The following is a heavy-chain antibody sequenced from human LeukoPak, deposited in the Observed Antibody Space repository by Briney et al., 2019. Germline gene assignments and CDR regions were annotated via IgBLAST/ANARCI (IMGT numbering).Heavy chain of an antibody. Sequence: GGSLRLSCAASGFTFSNYAMSWVRQAPGKGLEWVSAIGGSGGSTYYADSVKGRFTISRDNSKNTLYLQMNSLRAEDTAVYYCAKDGGLGGYCSGGSCYIAWGQGTLVTVSS. CDR1: GFTFSNYA. CDR2: IGGSGGST. D-gene: IGHD2-15*01. J-gene: IGHJ5*02. V-gene: IGHV3-23*01. CDR3: AKDGGLGGYCSGGSCYIA.